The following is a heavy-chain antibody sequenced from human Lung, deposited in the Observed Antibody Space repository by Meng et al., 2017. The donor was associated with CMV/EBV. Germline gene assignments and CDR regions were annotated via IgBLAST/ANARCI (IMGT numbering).Heavy chain of an antibody. Sequence: SGFTFSSYDMSWVRQPPGKGLEWVSAISGSGGSTYYADSVKGRFTISRDNSKNTLYLQMNSLRAEDTAVYYCAKGDDFWSPYYFDYWGQGTLVTVSS. CDR2: ISGSGGST. V-gene: IGHV3-23*01. J-gene: IGHJ4*02. CDR1: GFTFSSYD. D-gene: IGHD3-3*01. CDR3: AKGDDFWSPYYFDY.